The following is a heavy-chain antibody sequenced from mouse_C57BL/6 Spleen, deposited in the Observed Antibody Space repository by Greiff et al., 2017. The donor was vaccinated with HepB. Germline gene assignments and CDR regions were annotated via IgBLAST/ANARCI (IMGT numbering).Heavy chain of an antibody. CDR1: GYTFTSYW. CDR3: ARGRFTTEEFAY. CDR2: IDPSDSET. V-gene: IGHV1-52*01. D-gene: IGHD1-1*01. Sequence: QVQLQQPGAELVRPGSSVKLSCKASGYTFTSYWMHWVKQRPIQGLEWIGNIDPSDSETHYNQKFKDKATLTVDKSSSTAYMQLSSLTSEDSAVYYCARGRFTTEEFAYWGQGTLVTVSA. J-gene: IGHJ3*01.